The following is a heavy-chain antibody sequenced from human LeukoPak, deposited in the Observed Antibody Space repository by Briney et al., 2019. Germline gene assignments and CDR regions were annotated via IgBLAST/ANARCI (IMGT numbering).Heavy chain of an antibody. Sequence: GGSLRLSCAASGFTFSNAWMSWVRQAPGKGLEWVGRIKSKTDGGTIDYAAPVKGRFTISRDDSKNTLYLQMNSLKTEDTAVYYCTTDSERSGWPAGGYWGQGTLVTVSS. CDR3: TTDSERSGWPAGGY. D-gene: IGHD6-19*01. J-gene: IGHJ4*02. CDR1: GFTFSNAW. CDR2: IKSKTDGGTI. V-gene: IGHV3-15*01.